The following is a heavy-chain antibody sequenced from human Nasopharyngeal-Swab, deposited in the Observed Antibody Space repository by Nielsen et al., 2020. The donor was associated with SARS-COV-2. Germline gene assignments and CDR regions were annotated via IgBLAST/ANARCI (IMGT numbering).Heavy chain of an antibody. D-gene: IGHD3-9*01. CDR1: GFSVSYNY. CDR2: VYSGGDA. J-gene: IGHJ3*01. Sequence: GESLKISCEVSGFSVSYNYMSWVRQTPGKGLECVSFVYSGGDAHYGESVKGRFTISRDKSENILYLQMNSLRVEDTAVYYCARDRLYFDVLTGYRPDAFDVWGQGTMVTVSS. V-gene: IGHV3-53*01. CDR3: ARDRLYFDVLTGYRPDAFDV.